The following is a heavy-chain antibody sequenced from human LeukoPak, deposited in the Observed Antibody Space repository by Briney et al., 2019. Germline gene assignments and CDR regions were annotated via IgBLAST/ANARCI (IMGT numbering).Heavy chain of an antibody. CDR2: IIPIFGTA. CDR1: GGTFSSYA. V-gene: IGHV1-69*01. Sequence: SVKVSCKASGGTFSSYAISWVRQAPGQGLEWMGGIIPIFGTANYAQKFQGRVTITADESTSTAYMELSSLRSEDTAVYYCARERRSSGWSYYFDYWGQGTLVTVSS. CDR3: ARERRSSGWSYYFDY. J-gene: IGHJ4*02. D-gene: IGHD6-19*01.